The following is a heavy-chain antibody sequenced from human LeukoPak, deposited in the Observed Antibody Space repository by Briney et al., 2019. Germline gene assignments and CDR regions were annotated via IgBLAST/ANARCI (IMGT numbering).Heavy chain of an antibody. CDR2: INTYNGNT. D-gene: IGHD1-26*01. Sequence: GASVKVSCKASGYTFTSYGISWVRQAPGQGLEWMGWINTYNGNTNYAQKLQGRVTMTTDTSTSTAYMDLRSLRSDDTAVYYCARDPSRIVGATISFFDYWGQGTLVTVSS. V-gene: IGHV1-18*01. CDR3: ARDPSRIVGATISFFDY. J-gene: IGHJ4*02. CDR1: GYTFTSYG.